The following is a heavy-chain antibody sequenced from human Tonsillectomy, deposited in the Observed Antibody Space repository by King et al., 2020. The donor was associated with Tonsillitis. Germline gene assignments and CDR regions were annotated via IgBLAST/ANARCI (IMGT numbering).Heavy chain of an antibody. CDR3: AGVDPYHNWFDP. Sequence: VQLVESGGGLVKPGGSLRLSCAASGFTFSDHYMSWIRQAPGKGLEWPSYITSTSSHTNYADSVKGRFTISRDNTKNSLFLQMNSLRAEDTAVYYCAGVDPYHNWFDPWGQGTLVTVSS. V-gene: IGHV3-11*05. CDR2: ITSTSSHT. J-gene: IGHJ5*02. CDR1: GFTFSDHY.